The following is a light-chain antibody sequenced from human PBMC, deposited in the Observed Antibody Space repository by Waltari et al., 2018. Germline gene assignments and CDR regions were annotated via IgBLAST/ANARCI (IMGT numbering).Light chain of an antibody. Sequence: HSALTQPRSVSGSPGQSVTTSCTGTTSDVGGYKYFSWYQQHPGKAPKLMIYDVSKRPSGVPDRFSGSKSGNTASLTISGLQAEDEADYYCCSYAGSYTLWVFGGGTKLTVL. CDR2: DVS. CDR3: CSYAGSYTLWV. CDR1: TSDVGGYKY. J-gene: IGLJ3*02. V-gene: IGLV2-11*01.